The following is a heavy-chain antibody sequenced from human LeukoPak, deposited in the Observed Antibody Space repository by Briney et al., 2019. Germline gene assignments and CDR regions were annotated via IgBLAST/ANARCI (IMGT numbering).Heavy chain of an antibody. Sequence: GGSLRLSCAASGFTVSNNYMSWVRQAPGKGLEWVSVIYSASSTYYADSVKGRFIISRDNSKNRVFLQMNSLRADDTAVYYCARDLYGMGYFDYWGQGALVTVSS. V-gene: IGHV3-53*01. CDR3: ARDLYGMGYFDY. CDR1: GFTVSNNY. D-gene: IGHD2/OR15-2a*01. J-gene: IGHJ4*02. CDR2: IYSASST.